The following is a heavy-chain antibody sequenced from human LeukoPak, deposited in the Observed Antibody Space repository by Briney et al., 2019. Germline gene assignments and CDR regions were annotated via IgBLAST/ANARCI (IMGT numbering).Heavy chain of an antibody. J-gene: IGHJ4*02. CDR1: GFTFSSYA. Sequence: PGGSLRLSCAASGFTFSSYAMSWVRQAPGKGLEWVSAISGSGGSTYYADSVKGRFTISRDNSKNTLYLQMNSLRAEDTAVYYCAKADYYDSSGYYLERYCFDYWGQGTLVTVSS. CDR3: AKADYYDSSGYYLERYCFDY. CDR2: ISGSGGST. V-gene: IGHV3-23*01. D-gene: IGHD3-22*01.